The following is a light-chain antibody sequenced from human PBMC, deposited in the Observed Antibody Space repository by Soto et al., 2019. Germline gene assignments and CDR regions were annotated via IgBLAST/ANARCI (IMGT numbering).Light chain of an antibody. Sequence: EIVLTQSPATLSLSPGERATLSCRASQSIISHLAWYQQKPGQAPRLLIYDASNRATGIPARFSGSGSGTDFTLTISSLEPEDFAVYYCQQRSNWPLTFGGGTKVEIK. CDR1: QSIISH. J-gene: IGKJ4*01. V-gene: IGKV3-11*01. CDR3: QQRSNWPLT. CDR2: DAS.